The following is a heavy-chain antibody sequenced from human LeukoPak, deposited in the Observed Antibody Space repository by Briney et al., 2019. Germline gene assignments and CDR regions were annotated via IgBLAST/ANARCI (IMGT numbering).Heavy chain of an antibody. CDR3: AREDVDTTIGPYYFDY. CDR1: GFTFSSYW. V-gene: IGHV3-74*01. J-gene: IGHJ4*02. D-gene: IGHD5-18*01. CDR2: INSDGSST. Sequence: PGGSLRLSCAVSGFTFSSYWMHWVRQAPGKGLVWVSRINSDGSSTNYADSVKGRFTISRDNAKNTLYLQMNSLRAEDTAVYYCAREDVDTTIGPYYFDYWGQGTLVTVSS.